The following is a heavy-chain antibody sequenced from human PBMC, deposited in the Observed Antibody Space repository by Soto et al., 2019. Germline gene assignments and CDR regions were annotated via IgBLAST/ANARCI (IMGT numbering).Heavy chain of an antibody. D-gene: IGHD6-13*01. J-gene: IGHJ4*02. V-gene: IGHV4-59*01. CDR2: IHYSGTT. Sequence: SKNLYLSCTVSGGSMRNYFWTWIRQPPGKGLEWIGYIHYSGTTSFFPSYNPSLRSRVTISEDTSKNQFSLKLLSVTTADTAGDFCAAVEVSSRNLAPYYFYCWGQGTPVTVSS. CDR1: GGSMRNYF. CDR3: AAVEVSSRNLAPYYFYC.